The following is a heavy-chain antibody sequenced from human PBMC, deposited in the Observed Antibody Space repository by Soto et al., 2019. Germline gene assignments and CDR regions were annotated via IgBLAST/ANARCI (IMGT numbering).Heavy chain of an antibody. J-gene: IGHJ4*02. D-gene: IGHD3-16*01. CDR1: GLTFTDYA. Sequence: EVQLLESGGGLVQPGGSLRLSCAASGLTFTDYAMSWVRQAPGRGLEWVSGISSGGDTTYYADSVKGRFTISRDNSRNMVYLQMNSLRAGDTALYHCVKGARGQALDNWGQGTLVTVSS. V-gene: IGHV3-23*01. CDR3: VKGARGQALDN. CDR2: ISSGGDTT.